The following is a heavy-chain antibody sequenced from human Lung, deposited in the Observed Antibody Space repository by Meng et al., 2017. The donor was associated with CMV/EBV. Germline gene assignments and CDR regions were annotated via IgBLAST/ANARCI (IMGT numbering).Heavy chain of an antibody. V-gene: IGHV3-23*01. CDR1: GFTFSDFA. CDR2: ITGSGDST. J-gene: IGHJ5*02. D-gene: IGHD5-12*01. CDR3: AKDLAKTKRGFRYVLDWFDP. Sequence: GGSLRLXCVASGFTFSDFAMTWVRQAPGKGLEWVSTITGSGDSTYLADSVKGRFTISRVNSKNTLYLQMSSLRADDTAIYYCAKDLAKTKRGFRYVLDWFDPWXQGTXVPVSS.